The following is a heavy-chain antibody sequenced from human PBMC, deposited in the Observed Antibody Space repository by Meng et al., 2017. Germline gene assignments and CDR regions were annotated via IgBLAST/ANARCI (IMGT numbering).Heavy chain of an antibody. CDR3: ARDSGKVRGVITLDY. CDR1: GYTFTGYY. CDR2: INPNSGGT. D-gene: IGHD3-10*01. V-gene: IGHV1-2*02. J-gene: IGHJ4*02. Sequence: ASVKVSCKASGYTFTGYYMNWGRQAPGPGLEWMGWINPNSGGTNYAQKFQGRVTMTRDTSISTAYMELSKLRSDDTAVYYCARDSGKVRGVITLDYWGQGTLVTVSS.